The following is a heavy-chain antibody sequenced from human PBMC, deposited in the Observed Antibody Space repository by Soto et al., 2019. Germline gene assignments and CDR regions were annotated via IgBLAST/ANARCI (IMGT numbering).Heavy chain of an antibody. Sequence: GGSLRLSCAASGFTFSRNWMHWVRQAPGKGLVWVSRIDCDGSAPDYADSVKGRFTISRDNAKNTLYLQMNSLRAEDTGVYYCARPTSLGGNPFDYWGQGTLVTVSS. J-gene: IGHJ4*02. CDR2: IDCDGSAP. CDR1: GFTFSRNW. V-gene: IGHV3-74*01. D-gene: IGHD1-1*01. CDR3: ARPTSLGGNPFDY.